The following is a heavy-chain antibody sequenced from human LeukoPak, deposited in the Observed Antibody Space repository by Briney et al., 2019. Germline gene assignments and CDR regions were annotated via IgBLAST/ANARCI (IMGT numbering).Heavy chain of an antibody. V-gene: IGHV4-30-4*08. Sequence: ASETLSLTCTVSGGSISSGDYYWRWIRQPPGKGLEWIGYIYYSGSTYYNPSVKSRVTISKDTSKNQLFLNLNSATAADTAVYYCVRGFSGVVGDYWGQGTLVTVSS. D-gene: IGHD3-10*01. CDR2: IYYSGST. CDR1: GGSISSGDYY. CDR3: VRGFSGVVGDY. J-gene: IGHJ4*02.